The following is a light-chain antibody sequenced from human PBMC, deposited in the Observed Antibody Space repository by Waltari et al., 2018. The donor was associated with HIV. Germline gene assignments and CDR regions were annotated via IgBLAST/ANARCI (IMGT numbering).Light chain of an antibody. CDR2: AAT. CDR3: QQSYTMPLT. J-gene: IGKJ4*01. CDR1: QAISDY. Sequence: DIQMTQSPSSLSASVGDTITITSRASQAISDYLNWYQQKPGRAPKLLIYAATNLQRGVASRFSATRSGTDFTLTIDRLQPEDLATYYCQQSYTMPLTFGGGT. V-gene: IGKV1-39*01.